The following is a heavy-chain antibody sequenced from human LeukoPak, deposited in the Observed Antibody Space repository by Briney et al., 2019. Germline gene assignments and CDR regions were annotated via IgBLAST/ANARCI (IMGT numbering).Heavy chain of an antibody. D-gene: IGHD6-19*01. Sequence: RASVKVSCKASGGTFSSYAISWVRQAPGQGLEWMGGIIPIFGTANYAQKFQGRVTITADKSTSTAYMELSSLRSEDTAVYYCARGTPYIRSYIAVAGIYFDYWGQGTLVTVSS. J-gene: IGHJ4*02. CDR2: IIPIFGTA. V-gene: IGHV1-69*06. CDR1: GGTFSSYA. CDR3: ARGTPYIRSYIAVAGIYFDY.